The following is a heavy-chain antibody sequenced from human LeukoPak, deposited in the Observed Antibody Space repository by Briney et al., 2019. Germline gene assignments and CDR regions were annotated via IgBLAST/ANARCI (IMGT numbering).Heavy chain of an antibody. CDR1: GGSFSGYY. V-gene: IGHV4-34*01. J-gene: IGHJ5*02. CDR2: INHSGST. Sequence: SETLSLTCAVYGGSFSGYYWSGIRQPPGKGLDWIGEINHSGSTNYNPSLKSRGTISVDTSKNQFSLKLSSVTAADTAVYYCARDNPTSNYGVGTWGWFDPWGQGTLVTVSS. D-gene: IGHD4-11*01. CDR3: ARDNPTSNYGVGTWGWFDP.